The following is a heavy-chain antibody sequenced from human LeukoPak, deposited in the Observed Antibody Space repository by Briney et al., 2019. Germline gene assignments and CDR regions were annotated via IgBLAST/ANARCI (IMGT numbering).Heavy chain of an antibody. CDR2: ISSSGSGDNT. V-gene: IGHV3-23*01. D-gene: IGHD3-9*01. Sequence: GESLRLSCAASGVTLSTYAMSWARQAPGKGLEWVSGISSSGSGDNTYYADSVKGRFTISRDSSKNTLFLHMNTLRAEDTAIYYCARGGIRYFDDSGGYWGQGTLVTVSS. CDR1: GVTLSTYA. J-gene: IGHJ4*02. CDR3: ARGGIRYFDDSGGY.